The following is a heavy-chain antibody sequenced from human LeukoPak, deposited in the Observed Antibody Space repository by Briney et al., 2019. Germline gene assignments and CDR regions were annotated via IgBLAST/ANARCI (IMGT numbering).Heavy chain of an antibody. CDR2: ISGSGGST. CDR1: GFTFSSYA. CDR3: AKARSYCSSTSCPIDY. V-gene: IGHV3-23*01. Sequence: GGSLRLSCAASGFTFSSYAMSWVRQAPGKGLEWVSAISGSGGSTYYADSVKGRFTISRDNSKNTLYLQMNSLRAEDTAVYYCAKARSYCSSTSCPIDYWGQGTLVTVSS. J-gene: IGHJ4*02. D-gene: IGHD2-2*01.